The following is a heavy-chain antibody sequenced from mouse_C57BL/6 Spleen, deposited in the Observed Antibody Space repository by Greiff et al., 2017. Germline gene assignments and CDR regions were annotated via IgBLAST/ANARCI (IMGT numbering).Heavy chain of an antibody. CDR2: ITPNYGTT. V-gene: IGHV1-39*01. Sequence: VQLQQSGPELVKPGASVTISCKASGYSFTDYNMNWVKQSNGKSLEWIGVITPNYGTTRYHQKFKGKATLTVDQSSSTAYMQLNSLTSEDSAVYYCARSYSYAMDYWGQGTSVTVSS. CDR3: ARSYSYAMDY. D-gene: IGHD2-10*01. J-gene: IGHJ4*01. CDR1: GYSFTDYN.